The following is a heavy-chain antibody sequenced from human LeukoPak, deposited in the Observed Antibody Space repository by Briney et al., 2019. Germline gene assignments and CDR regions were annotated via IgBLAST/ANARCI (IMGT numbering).Heavy chain of an antibody. CDR2: ISGSGGST. Sequence: GGSLRLSCAASGFTFSSYAMSWVRQSPGKGLEWVSAISGSGGSTYYADSVKGRFTISRDNSKNTLYLQMNSLRAEDTAVYYCAKPGSSHDAFDIWGQGTMVTVSS. J-gene: IGHJ3*02. CDR3: AKPGSSHDAFDI. V-gene: IGHV3-23*01. CDR1: GFTFSSYA.